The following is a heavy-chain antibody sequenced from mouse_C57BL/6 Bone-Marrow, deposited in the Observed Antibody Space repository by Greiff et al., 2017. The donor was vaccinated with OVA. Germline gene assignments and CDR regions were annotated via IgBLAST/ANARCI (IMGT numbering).Heavy chain of an antibody. CDR1: GYAFSSSW. Sequence: QVQLQQSGPELVKPGASVKISCKASGYAFSSSWMNWVKQRPGKGLEWIGRIYPGDGDTNYNGKFKGKATLTADKSSSTAYMQLSSLTSEDSAVYFCARWDYGGDYWGQGTTLTVSS. J-gene: IGHJ2*01. CDR3: ARWDYGGDY. CDR2: IYPGDGDT. D-gene: IGHD1-1*01. V-gene: IGHV1-82*01.